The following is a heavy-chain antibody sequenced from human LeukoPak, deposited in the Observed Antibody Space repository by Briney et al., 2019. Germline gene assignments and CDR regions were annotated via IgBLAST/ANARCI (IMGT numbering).Heavy chain of an antibody. CDR1: GGYFSGYY. D-gene: IGHD5-18*01. V-gene: IGHV4-34*01. Sequence: SETLSLTCAVYGGYFSGYYWSWIRQPPGKGLEWIGEINHSGSTNCNPSLKSRVTISVDTSKNQFSLKLSSVTAADTAVYYCARVFTWKQLWSPSAGDYWGQGTLVTVSS. CDR3: ARVFTWKQLWSPSAGDY. J-gene: IGHJ4*02. CDR2: INHSGST.